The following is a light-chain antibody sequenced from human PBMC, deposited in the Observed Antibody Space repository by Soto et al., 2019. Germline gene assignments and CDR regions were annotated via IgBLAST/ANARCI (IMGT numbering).Light chain of an antibody. CDR2: EGS. CDR3: CSYAGSSTLDV. V-gene: IGLV2-23*01. CDR1: SSDVGSYNL. J-gene: IGLJ1*01. Sequence: QSALTQPASVSGSPGQSITISCTGTSSDVGSYNLVSWYQQHPGKAPKLMIYEGSKRPSGVSNRFSGSKSGNTASLTISGLQAEDEADDYCCSYAGSSTLDVFGTGTKLTVL.